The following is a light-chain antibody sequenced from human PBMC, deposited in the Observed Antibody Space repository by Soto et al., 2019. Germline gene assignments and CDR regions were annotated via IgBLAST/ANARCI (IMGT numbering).Light chain of an antibody. CDR3: QQYGGSPPYT. CDR2: GAS. Sequence: EIVLTQSPGTLSLSPGERATLSCRASHSVSSIYLAWYQQKPGQAPRLLIYGASSRAPGIPDRFSGSGSGTAVTLTISRMEPEDFALYYCQQYGGSPPYTFGQGTKLEIK. V-gene: IGKV3-20*01. CDR1: HSVSSIY. J-gene: IGKJ2*01.